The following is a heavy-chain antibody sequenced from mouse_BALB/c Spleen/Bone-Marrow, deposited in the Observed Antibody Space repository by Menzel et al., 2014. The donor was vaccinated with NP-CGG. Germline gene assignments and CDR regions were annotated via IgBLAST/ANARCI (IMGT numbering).Heavy chain of an antibody. J-gene: IGHJ1*01. CDR2: IWAGGST. D-gene: IGHD1-1*01. CDR1: GFSSTSYG. CDR3: ARKDYGSRGWYFDV. Sequence: VKLVESGPGLVAPSQSLSITCTVSGFSSTSYGVHWVRQPPGKGLEWLGLIWAGGSTNYNSALMSRLSISKDNSKSQVFLKMNSLQTDDTAMYYCARKDYGSRGWYFDVWGAGTTVTVSS. V-gene: IGHV2-9*02.